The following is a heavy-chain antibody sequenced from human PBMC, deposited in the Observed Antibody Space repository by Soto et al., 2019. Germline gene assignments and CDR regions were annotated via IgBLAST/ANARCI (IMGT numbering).Heavy chain of an antibody. V-gene: IGHV4-39*01. CDR1: GGSISSSSYY. CDR2: VYYGGST. Sequence: PSETLSLTCTVSGGSISSSSYYWGWIRQPPGKGLELIGNVYYGGSTYYNPSLKIRVTISVETSKSQFSLKLSSVTAADTAVYYCAGGDYYHSSGYYFYYYTMDVWGQGTTVTVSS. J-gene: IGHJ6*02. CDR3: AGGDYYHSSGYYFYYYTMDV. D-gene: IGHD3-22*01.